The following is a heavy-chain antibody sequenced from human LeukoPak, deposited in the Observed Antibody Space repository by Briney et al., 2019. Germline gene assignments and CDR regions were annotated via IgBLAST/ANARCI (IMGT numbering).Heavy chain of an antibody. V-gene: IGHV3-7*01. Sequence: GGSLRLSCAASGFTFTNNFMSWVRQVPGKGLEWVANIKQDGSETTYADSVRGRFTIFRDNAKDSVYLQMNSLRAEDSAVYYCARSRKGYQLLSTNRDYYYMDVWGKGTTVTLSS. CDR2: IKQDGSET. CDR3: ARSRKGYQLLSTNRDYYYMDV. CDR1: GFTFTNNF. D-gene: IGHD2-2*01. J-gene: IGHJ6*03.